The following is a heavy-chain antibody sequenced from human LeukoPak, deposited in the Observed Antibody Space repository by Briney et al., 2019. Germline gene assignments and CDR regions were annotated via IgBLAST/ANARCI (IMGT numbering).Heavy chain of an antibody. CDR2: VDPEDGET. D-gene: IGHD3-3*01. CDR3: ATGGYYDFLAPDY. Sequence: GASVNVSCKASGYSFTDNYMHWVQQAAGKGLERMGRVDPEDGETIYAEKFQGRVTITADTSTDTAYMELSSLRSEDTAVYYCATGGYYDFLAPDYWGQGTLVTVSS. CDR1: GYSFTDNY. J-gene: IGHJ4*02. V-gene: IGHV1-69-2*01.